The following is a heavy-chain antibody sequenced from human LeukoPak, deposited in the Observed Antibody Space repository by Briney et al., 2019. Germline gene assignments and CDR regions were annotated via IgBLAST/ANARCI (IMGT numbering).Heavy chain of an antibody. V-gene: IGHV1-24*01. J-gene: IGHJ4*02. CDR2: FDPEDGET. CDR3: ATSGYCSGGSCYSTLGY. CDR1: GNTLTELS. Sequence: GASVKVFCKVSGNTLTELSMHWVRQAPGKGREWMGGFDPEDGETIYAQKFQGRVTMTEDTSTDTAYMELSSLRSEDTAVYYCATSGYCSGGSCYSTLGYWGQGTLVTVSS. D-gene: IGHD2-15*01.